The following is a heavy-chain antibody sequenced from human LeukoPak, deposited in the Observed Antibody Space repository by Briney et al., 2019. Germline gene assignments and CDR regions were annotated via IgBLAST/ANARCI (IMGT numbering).Heavy chain of an antibody. J-gene: IGHJ4*02. CDR2: IKSKTDGGTT. V-gene: IGHV3-15*01. CDR1: GFTFSNAW. CDR3: TTSRPPSKPGIAAADYYFDY. D-gene: IGHD6-13*01. Sequence: GGSLRLSCAASGFTFSNAWMSWVRQAPGKGLEWVGRIKSKTDGGTTDYAAPVKGRFTISRDDSKNTLYLQMNSLKTEDTAVYYCTTSRPPSKPGIAAADYYFDYWGQGTLVTVSS.